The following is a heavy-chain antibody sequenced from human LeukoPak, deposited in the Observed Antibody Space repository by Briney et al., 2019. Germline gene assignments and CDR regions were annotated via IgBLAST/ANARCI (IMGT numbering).Heavy chain of an antibody. CDR3: TRTPRDSSTSNEFDY. CDR2: IRSKANNYAT. CDR1: GFTFSGSA. J-gene: IGHJ4*02. D-gene: IGHD6-13*01. Sequence: GGSLRLSCAASGFTFSGSAMHWVRQASGKGLEWVGRIRSKANNYATVYAASVKGRFTISRDDSINTAYLQMNSLKTEDTAVYYCTRTPRDSSTSNEFDYWGQGTLVTVSS. V-gene: IGHV3-73*01.